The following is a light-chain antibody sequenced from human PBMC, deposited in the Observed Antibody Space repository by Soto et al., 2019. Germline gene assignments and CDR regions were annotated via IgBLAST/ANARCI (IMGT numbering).Light chain of an antibody. J-gene: IGLJ2*01. CDR2: EGS. Sequence: QSALTQPASVSGSPGQSITISCTGTASDIGNYNYVSWYQQHPGKAPKLMTYEGSKRPSGVSNRFSGSKSGNTASLTISGLQAEDEADYYCCSYADSSTAIFGGGTKVTVL. CDR3: CSYADSSTAI. V-gene: IGLV2-23*01. CDR1: ASDIGNYNY.